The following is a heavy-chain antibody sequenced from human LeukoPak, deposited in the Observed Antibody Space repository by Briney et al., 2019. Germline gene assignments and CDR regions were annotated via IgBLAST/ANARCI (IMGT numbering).Heavy chain of an antibody. J-gene: IGHJ6*02. CDR3: ARVYIGDPFDYYGMDV. Sequence: PSETLSLTCTVSGGSISSYYWSWIRQPPGKGLEWIGYIYYSGSTNYNPSLKSRVTISVDTSKNQFSLKLSSVTAADTAVYYCARVYIGDPFDYYGMDVWGQGTTVTDSS. CDR2: IYYSGST. V-gene: IGHV4-59*01. CDR1: GGSISSYY. D-gene: IGHD5-12*01.